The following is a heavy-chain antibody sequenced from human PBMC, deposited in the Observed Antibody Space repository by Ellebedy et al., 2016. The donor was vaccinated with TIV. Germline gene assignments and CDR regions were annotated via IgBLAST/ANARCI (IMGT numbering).Heavy chain of an antibody. CDR2: VNPSGGST. CDR1: GYTFTRYY. V-gene: IGHV1-46*04. Sequence: AASVKVSCKASGYTFTRYYMHWVRQAPGQGLEWMGIVNPSGGSTSYAQKLKGRVTMTRDTSTSTVYMELSSLRSEDTAVYYWARDDLEDFWSGYPDYWGQGTLVTVSS. D-gene: IGHD3-3*01. CDR3: ARDDLEDFWSGYPDY. J-gene: IGHJ4*02.